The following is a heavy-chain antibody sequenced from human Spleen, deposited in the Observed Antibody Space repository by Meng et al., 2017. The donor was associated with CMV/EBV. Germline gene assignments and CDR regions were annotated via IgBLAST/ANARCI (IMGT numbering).Heavy chain of an antibody. CDR2: IKQDGSEK. J-gene: IGHJ4*02. CDR3: ARDRGYNDYLSGIDY. D-gene: IGHD5-24*01. CDR1: GFTFSSYW. Sequence: ESLKISCAASGFTFSSYWMSWVREAPGKGLEWVANIKQDGSEKYYVDSVKGRFTISRDNAKNSLYLQMNSLRAEDTAVYYCARDRGYNDYLSGIDYWGQGTLVTVSS. V-gene: IGHV3-7*01.